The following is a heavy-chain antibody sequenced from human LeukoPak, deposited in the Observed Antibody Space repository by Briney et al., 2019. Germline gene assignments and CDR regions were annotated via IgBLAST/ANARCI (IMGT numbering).Heavy chain of an antibody. Sequence: SVKVSCKASGGTFSSYAISWVRQAPGQGLEWMGGIIPIFGTANYAQKFQGRVTITTDESTSTAYMELSSLRSEDTAVYYCARGTDYSNRHRRRFAFDIWGQGTMATVSS. V-gene: IGHV1-69*05. D-gene: IGHD4-11*01. J-gene: IGHJ3*02. CDR1: GGTFSSYA. CDR2: IIPIFGTA. CDR3: ARGTDYSNRHRRRFAFDI.